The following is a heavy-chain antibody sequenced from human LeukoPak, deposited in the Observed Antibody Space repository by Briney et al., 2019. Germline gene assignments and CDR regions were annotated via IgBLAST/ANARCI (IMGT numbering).Heavy chain of an antibody. Sequence: ASVKVSCKASGYTFTGNYMHWVRQAPGQGLEWMGWINPNSGGTNYAQKFQGRVTMTRDTYISTAYMKLGRLGSDYTAVYYCARDVQGQRLKDYWGQGTLVTVSS. CDR2: INPNSGGT. CDR1: GYTFTGNY. D-gene: IGHD6-25*01. CDR3: ARDVQGQRLKDY. J-gene: IGHJ4*02. V-gene: IGHV1-2*02.